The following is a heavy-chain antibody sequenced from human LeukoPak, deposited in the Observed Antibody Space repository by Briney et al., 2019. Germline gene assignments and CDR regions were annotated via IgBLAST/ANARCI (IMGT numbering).Heavy chain of an antibody. V-gene: IGHV4-30-2*01. D-gene: IGHD1-26*01. CDR1: GGSISSGGYS. CDR3: ASSVGDRGDFDY. J-gene: IGHJ4*02. Sequence: SQTLSLTCAVSGGSISSGGYSWSWIRQPPGKGLEWIGYIYHSGSTYYNPSLKSRVTISVDRSKNQFSLKLSSVTAADTAVYYCASSVGDRGDFDYWGQGTLVTVSS. CDR2: IYHSGST.